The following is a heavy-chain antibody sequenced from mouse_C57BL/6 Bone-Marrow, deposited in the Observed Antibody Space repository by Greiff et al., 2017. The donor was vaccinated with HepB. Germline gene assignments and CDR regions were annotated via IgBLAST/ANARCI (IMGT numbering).Heavy chain of an antibody. D-gene: IGHD1-1*01. CDR1: GYTFTSYG. CDR2: IYPRSGNT. Sequence: QVQLQQSGAELARPGASVKLSCKASGYTFTSYGISWVKQRTGQGLEWIGEIYPRSGNTYYNEKFKGKATLTADKSSSTAYMELRSLTSEDSAVYFCARKDQGTTVVAEDFDVWGTGTTVTVSS. J-gene: IGHJ1*03. CDR3: ARKDQGTTVVAEDFDV. V-gene: IGHV1-81*01.